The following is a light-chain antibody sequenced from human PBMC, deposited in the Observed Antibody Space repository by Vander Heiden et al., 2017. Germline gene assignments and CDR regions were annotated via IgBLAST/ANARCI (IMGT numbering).Light chain of an antibody. CDR2: EDY. V-gene: IGLV3-1*01. CDR1: KLGDKF. J-gene: IGLJ2*01. Sequence: SYELTQPPSVSVSPGQTASIPCSGDKLGDKFVSWYQQKPGQFPLLVIYEDYKRPAGIPERFSASNSGNTATLTISETQAMDEADYYCQAGDFTTYVVFGGGTKLTVL. CDR3: QAGDFTTYVV.